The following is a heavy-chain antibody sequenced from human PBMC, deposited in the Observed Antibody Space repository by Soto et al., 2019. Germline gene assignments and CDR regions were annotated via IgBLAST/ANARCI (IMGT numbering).Heavy chain of an antibody. V-gene: IGHV4-31*03. CDR1: GGSITSGGYY. D-gene: IGHD1-1*01. Sequence: PSETLSLTCTVSGGSITSGGYYWGWIRQHPGKGLEWIGFIYYIGTSYYNPSLESRITLSVDTSKNHFSLNLTSVTAADTAVYYCARVLGWATTYSWFDPWGQGTLVTVSS. CDR3: ARVLGWATTYSWFDP. CDR2: IYYIGTS. J-gene: IGHJ5*02.